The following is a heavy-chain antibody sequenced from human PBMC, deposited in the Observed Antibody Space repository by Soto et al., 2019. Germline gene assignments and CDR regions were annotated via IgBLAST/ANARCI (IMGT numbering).Heavy chain of an antibody. CDR1: GFIFSSYA. Sequence: GGSLRLSCAASGFIFSSYAMSWVRQAPGKGLEWVSAISGSGGSTYYADSVKGRFTISRDNAKNTLYLQMNSLRAEDTAVYYCAILYSFPMYYYGMDVRGQGTTVTVSS. J-gene: IGHJ6*02. D-gene: IGHD5-12*01. CDR2: ISGSGGST. CDR3: AILYSFPMYYYGMDV. V-gene: IGHV3-23*01.